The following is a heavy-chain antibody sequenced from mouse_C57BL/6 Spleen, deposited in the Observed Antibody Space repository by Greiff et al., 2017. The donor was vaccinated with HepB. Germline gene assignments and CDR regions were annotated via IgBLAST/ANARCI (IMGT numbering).Heavy chain of an antibody. CDR1: GYTFTSYW. CDR2: IYPGSGST. D-gene: IGHD2-12*01. V-gene: IGHV1-55*01. Sequence: QVQLQQPGAELVKPGASVKMSCKASGYTFTSYWITWVKQRPGQGLEWIGDIYPGSGSTNYNEKFKSKATLTVDTSSSTAYMQLSSLTSEDSAVYYCARSGILRRGFAYWGQGTLVTVSA. J-gene: IGHJ3*01. CDR3: ARSGILRRGFAY.